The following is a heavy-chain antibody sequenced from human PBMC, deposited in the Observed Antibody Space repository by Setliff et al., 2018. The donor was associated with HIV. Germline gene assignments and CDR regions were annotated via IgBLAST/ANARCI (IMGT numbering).Heavy chain of an antibody. CDR2: ISRSSSSI. CDR1: GFTFSSYW. J-gene: IGHJ6*02. Sequence: GGSLRLSCAASGFTFSSYWMHWVRQAPGKGLEWVSYISRSSSSIYYGDSVKGRFTISRDNAKNSLYLQMNSLRAEDTAIYYCARGSLRGVLALGMDVWGQGTTVTVSS. CDR3: ARGSLRGVLALGMDV. D-gene: IGHD3-10*01. V-gene: IGHV3-48*04.